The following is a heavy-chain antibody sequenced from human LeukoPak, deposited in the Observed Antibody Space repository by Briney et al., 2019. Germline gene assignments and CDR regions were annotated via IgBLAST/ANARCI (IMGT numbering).Heavy chain of an antibody. V-gene: IGHV3-11*04. CDR2: MSSAGSSI. D-gene: IGHD6-13*01. CDR1: GFIFSDYY. J-gene: IGHJ4*02. CDR3: VRVSQPGISAAGVFND. Sequence: GGSLRLSCVASGFIFSDYYMSWFRQAPGKGLEWVSYMSSAGSSIHYADSVKGRFTISRDNARNSLYLRMNSLRVEDTALYYCVRVSQPGISAAGVFNDWGQGTLVTVSS.